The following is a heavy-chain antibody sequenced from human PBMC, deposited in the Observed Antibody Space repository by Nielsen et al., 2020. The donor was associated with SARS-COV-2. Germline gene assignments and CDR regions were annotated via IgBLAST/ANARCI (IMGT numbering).Heavy chain of an antibody. CDR3: ASTPLYGDYVDY. CDR2: IYYSGST. V-gene: IGHV4-39*07. CDR1: GGSISSSSYY. Sequence: SETLSLTCTVSGGSISSSSYYWGWIRQPPGKGLEWIGSIYYSGSTYYNPSLKSRVTISVDTSKNQFSLKLSSVTAADTAVYYCASTPLYGDYVDYWGQGTLVTVSS. D-gene: IGHD4-17*01. J-gene: IGHJ4*02.